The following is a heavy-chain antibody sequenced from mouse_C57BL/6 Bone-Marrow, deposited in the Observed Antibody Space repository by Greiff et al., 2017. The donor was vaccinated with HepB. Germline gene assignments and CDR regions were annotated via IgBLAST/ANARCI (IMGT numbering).Heavy chain of an antibody. D-gene: IGHD2-4*01. J-gene: IGHJ2*01. CDR2: IYPGDGDT. Sequence: QVQLKESGPELVKPGASVKISCKASGYAFSSSWMNWVKQRPGKGLEWIGRIYPGDGDTNYNGKFKGKATLTADKSSSTAYMQLSSLTSEDSAVYFCARVPIYYDYDEDYWGQGTTLTVSS. CDR3: ARVPIYYDYDEDY. CDR1: GYAFSSSW. V-gene: IGHV1-82*01.